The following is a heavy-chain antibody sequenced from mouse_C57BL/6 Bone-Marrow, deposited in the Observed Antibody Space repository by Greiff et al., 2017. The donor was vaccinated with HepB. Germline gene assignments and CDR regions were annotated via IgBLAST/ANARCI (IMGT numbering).Heavy chain of an antibody. CDR2: INPNNGGT. Sequence: EVQLQQSGPELVKPGASVKIPCKASGYTFTDYNMDWVKQSHGKSLEWIGDINPNNGGTIYNQKFKGKATLTVDKSSSTAYMELRSLTSEDTAVYYCARYGNYRFAYWGQGTLVTVSA. CDR1: GYTFTDYN. J-gene: IGHJ3*01. D-gene: IGHD2-1*01. V-gene: IGHV1-18*01. CDR3: ARYGNYRFAY.